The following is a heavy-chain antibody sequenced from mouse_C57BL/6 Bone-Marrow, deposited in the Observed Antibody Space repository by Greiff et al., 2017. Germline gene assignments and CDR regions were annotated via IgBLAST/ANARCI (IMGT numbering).Heavy chain of an antibody. CDR2: IDPADSYT. CDR3: ARWGYGSPPGSYDV. Sequence: QVQLQQPGAELVMPGASVKLSCKASGYTFTSYWMHWVQQRPGQGLEWIGEIDPADSYTNYNQKFKGKSTLTVDKSSSTAYMQLSSLTSEDSAVYYCARWGYGSPPGSYDVWGTGTTVTVSS. D-gene: IGHD1-1*01. J-gene: IGHJ1*03. CDR1: GYTFTSYW. V-gene: IGHV1-69*01.